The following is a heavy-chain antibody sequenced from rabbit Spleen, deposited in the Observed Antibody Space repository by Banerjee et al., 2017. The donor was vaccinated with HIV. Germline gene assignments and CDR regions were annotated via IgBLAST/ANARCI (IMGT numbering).Heavy chain of an antibody. J-gene: IGHJ4*01. CDR3: VRATMTMVITFGDYFNL. V-gene: IGHV1S47*01. CDR1: GFDFSTYG. D-gene: IGHD2-1*01. CDR2: IDPIFGST. Sequence: QEQLVESGGGLVQPGGSLKLSCKASGFDFSTYGVSWVRQAPGKGLEWIGYIDPIFGSTYYATWVNGRFTISSHNAQNTLYLQLNSLTAADTATYFCVRATMTMVITFGDYFNLWGQGTLVTVS.